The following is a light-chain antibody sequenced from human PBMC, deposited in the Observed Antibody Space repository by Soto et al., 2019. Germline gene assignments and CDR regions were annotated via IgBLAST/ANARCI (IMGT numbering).Light chain of an antibody. CDR3: QQSFSTPPEYT. J-gene: IGKJ2*01. CDR1: QTIRTY. V-gene: IGKV1-39*01. Sequence: IQMTQSPSSLSASVGDRVTITCRASQTIRTYLNWYQQKPGKAPKLLIYAASTLQGGVPSRFSGSGSGTDFTLTISNLQPEDFATYYCQQSFSTPPEYTFGPGTKVDIK. CDR2: AAS.